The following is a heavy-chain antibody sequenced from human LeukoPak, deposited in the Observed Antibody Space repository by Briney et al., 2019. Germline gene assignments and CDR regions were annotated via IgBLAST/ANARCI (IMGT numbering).Heavy chain of an antibody. CDR2: IYYSGST. CDR3: ARAAPMDDAFDI. D-gene: IGHD3-10*01. J-gene: IGHJ3*02. Sequence: SETLSLTCTVSGGSISSSSYYWGWIRQPPGKGLEWIGSIYYSGSTYYNPSLKSRVTISVDTSKNQFSLKLSSVTAADTAVYYCARAAPMDDAFDIWGQGTMVTVSS. CDR1: GGSISSSSYY. V-gene: IGHV4-39*07.